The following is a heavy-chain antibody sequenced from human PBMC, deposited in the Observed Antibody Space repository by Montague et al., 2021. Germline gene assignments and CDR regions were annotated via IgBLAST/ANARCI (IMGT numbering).Heavy chain of an antibody. CDR3: ARDIAGDGYSHFDC. Sequence: SLRLSCAASGFSFSDYYVDWVRQAPGKGLEWVSGIFNDGRTYHADSVKGRFTISRDNSKNTLFLQANSLRAEDTAVYFCARDIAGDGYSHFDCWGQGTLVTVSS. CDR1: GFSFSDYY. CDR2: IFNDGRT. D-gene: IGHD5-24*01. V-gene: IGHV3-53*01. J-gene: IGHJ4*02.